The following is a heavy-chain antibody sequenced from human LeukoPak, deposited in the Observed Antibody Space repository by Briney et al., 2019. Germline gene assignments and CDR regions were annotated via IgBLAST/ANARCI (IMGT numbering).Heavy chain of an antibody. CDR3: AKGGRVAAASEVDY. J-gene: IGHJ4*02. Sequence: GGSLRLSCAASGFTFSDYYMNWVRQAPGKGLEWVSSISSSSTIYYADSVKGRFTISRDNAKNSLYPQMNSLRAEDTAVYYCAKGGRVAAASEVDYWGQGTLVTVSS. CDR2: ISSSSTI. V-gene: IGHV3-69-1*02. CDR1: GFTFSDYY. D-gene: IGHD6-13*01.